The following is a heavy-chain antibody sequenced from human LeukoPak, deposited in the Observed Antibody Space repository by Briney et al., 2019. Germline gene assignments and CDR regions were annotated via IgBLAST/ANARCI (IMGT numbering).Heavy chain of an antibody. V-gene: IGHV4-59*08. CDR3: ARARYYYDSSGGSFDY. Sequence: SETLSLTCTVSGGSISSYYWSWIRQPPGKGLEWIGYIYYSGSTYYNPSLKSRVTVSVDTSKNQFSLKLSSVTAADTAVYYCARARYYYDSSGGSFDYWGQGTLVTVSS. D-gene: IGHD3-22*01. CDR1: GGSISSYY. J-gene: IGHJ4*02. CDR2: IYYSGST.